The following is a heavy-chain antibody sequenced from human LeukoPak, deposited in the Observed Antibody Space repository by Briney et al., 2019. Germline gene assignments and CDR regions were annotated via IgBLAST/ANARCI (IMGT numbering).Heavy chain of an antibody. CDR3: VSRDGYSYGLDY. CDR2: IWYDGSNK. J-gene: IGHJ4*02. Sequence: GGSLRLSCAASGFTFSRNAMHWVRQAPAKGLEWVTVIWYDGSNKYYADSVKGRFTISRDNSKNTLYLQMNSLRVEDTAVYYCVSRDGYSYGLDYWGQGTPVTVSS. D-gene: IGHD5-18*01. CDR1: GFTFSRNA. V-gene: IGHV3-33*01.